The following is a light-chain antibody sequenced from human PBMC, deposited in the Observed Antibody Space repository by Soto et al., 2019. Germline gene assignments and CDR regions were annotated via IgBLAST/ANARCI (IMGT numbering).Light chain of an antibody. V-gene: IGKV3-20*01. Sequence: EIVLTQSPGTLSLSAGERATLSCRASQTISSNYLAWYQQKPGQAPRLLIFGASYRATGIPDRFSGSGSGTDFTLTISRLELVDFAVYDCQQYGRSPPEFTFGPGTKVDIK. CDR1: QTISSNY. J-gene: IGKJ3*01. CDR2: GAS. CDR3: QQYGRSPPEFT.